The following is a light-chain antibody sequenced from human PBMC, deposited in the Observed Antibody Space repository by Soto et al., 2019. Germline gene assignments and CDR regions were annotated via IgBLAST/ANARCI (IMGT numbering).Light chain of an antibody. Sequence: EIVMTQSPATLSVSPGERAALSCGASQSVSSNLAWYQQKPGQAPRLLIYGASTRATGIPARFSGSGSGTEFTLTISSLQSEDFAVYYCQQYNNWPPSTFGQGTRLEMK. CDR1: QSVSSN. CDR3: QQYNNWPPST. CDR2: GAS. J-gene: IGKJ5*01. V-gene: IGKV3-15*01.